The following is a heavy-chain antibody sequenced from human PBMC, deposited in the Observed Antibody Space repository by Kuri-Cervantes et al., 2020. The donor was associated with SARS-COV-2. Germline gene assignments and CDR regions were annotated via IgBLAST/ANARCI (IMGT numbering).Heavy chain of an antibody. CDR3: ARVWCSGGSCYSYYYDNSGYLSSYWYFDL. CDR1: GGSISSGDYY. V-gene: IGHV4-30-4*01. Sequence: SETLSLTCTVSGGSISSGDYYWIWIRQPPGKGLEWIGYIYYSGSTYYNPSLKSRVTISVDTSKNQFSLKLSSVTAADTAVYYCARVWCSGGSCYSYYYDNSGYLSSYWYFDLWGRGTLVTVSS. D-gene: IGHD2-15*01. J-gene: IGHJ2*01. CDR2: IYYSGST.